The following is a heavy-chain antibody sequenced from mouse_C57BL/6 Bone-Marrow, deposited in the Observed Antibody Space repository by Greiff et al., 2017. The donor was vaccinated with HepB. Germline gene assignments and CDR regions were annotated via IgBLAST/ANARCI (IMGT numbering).Heavy chain of an antibody. CDR2: ISYSGST. J-gene: IGHJ1*03. D-gene: IGHD2-1*01. CDR1: GYSITSGYD. V-gene: IGHV3-1*01. Sequence: EVKLQESGPGMVKPSQSLSLTCTVTGYSITSGYDWHWIRHFPGNKLEWMGYISYSGSTNYNPSLKSRISITHDTSKNHFFLKLNSVTTEDTATYYCARERSYGNHWYFDVWGTGTTVTVSS. CDR3: ARERSYGNHWYFDV.